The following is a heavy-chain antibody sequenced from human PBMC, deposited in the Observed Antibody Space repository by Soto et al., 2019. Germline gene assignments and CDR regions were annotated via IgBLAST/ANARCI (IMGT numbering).Heavy chain of an antibody. V-gene: IGHV1-46*01. CDR2: INPSGGST. Sequence: ASVKVSCKASGYTFTSYYMHWVRQAPGQGLEWMGIINPSGGSTSYAQKFQGRVTMTRDTSTSTVYMELSSLRSEDTAVYYCARPGDSVVGATGSAGFDYWGQGTLVTVSS. D-gene: IGHD1-26*01. CDR1: GYTFTSYY. J-gene: IGHJ4*02. CDR3: ARPGDSVVGATGSAGFDY.